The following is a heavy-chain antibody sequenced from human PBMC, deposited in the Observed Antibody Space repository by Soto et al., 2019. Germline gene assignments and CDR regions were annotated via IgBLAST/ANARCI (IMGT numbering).Heavy chain of an antibody. D-gene: IGHD6-19*01. CDR3: ARSEVDGNLGAGEFDI. J-gene: IGHJ3*02. CDR2: VYPGDSDT. V-gene: IGHV5-51*01. CDR1: GFPFSTYW. Sequence: EVQLVQSGAEVKQSGESLKISCKVSGFPFSTYWVAWVRQVPGKGLEWMGIVYPGDSDTRYSPSFQGHVTISADKSINTAYLQWSTLTASDTAMYYCARSEVDGNLGAGEFDIGGQGTQVTVSA.